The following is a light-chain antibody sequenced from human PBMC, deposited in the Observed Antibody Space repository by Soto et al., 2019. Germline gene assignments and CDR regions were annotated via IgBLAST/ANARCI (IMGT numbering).Light chain of an antibody. CDR3: TSYTSNNSGE. V-gene: IGLV2-14*01. CDR1: ISDVGRYNY. J-gene: IGLJ3*02. Sequence: SALTQPASVSGSPGQSITISCTGTISDVGRYNYVSWYQQHPGKAPQLIIYEVTNRPSEISNRFSGSKSGNTASLTISGLQAEDEGDYYCTSYTSNNSGEFGGGTKLTVL. CDR2: EVT.